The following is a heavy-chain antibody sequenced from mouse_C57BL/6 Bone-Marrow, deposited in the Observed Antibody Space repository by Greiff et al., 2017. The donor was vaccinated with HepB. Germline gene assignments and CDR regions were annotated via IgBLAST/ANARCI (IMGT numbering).Heavy chain of an antibody. CDR2: IYPRSGNT. V-gene: IGHV1-81*01. CDR3: ATMGTTVVATDFDY. D-gene: IGHD1-1*01. Sequence: QVQLQQSGAELARPGASVKLSCKASGYTFTSYGISWVKQRTGQGLEWIGEIYPRSGNTYYNEKFKGKAPLTADKSSSTAYMELRSLTSEDSAVYFCATMGTTVVATDFDYWGQGTTLTVSS. CDR1: GYTFTSYG. J-gene: IGHJ2*01.